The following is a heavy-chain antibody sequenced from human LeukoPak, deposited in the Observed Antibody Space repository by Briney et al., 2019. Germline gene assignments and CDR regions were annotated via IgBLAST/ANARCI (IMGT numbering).Heavy chain of an antibody. CDR3: ARDYYGSVKYGMDV. V-gene: IGHV4-59*01. J-gene: IGHJ6*02. D-gene: IGHD3-10*01. CDR1: GGSISSYY. CDR2: IYYSGST. Sequence: SETPSLTCTVSGGSISSYYWSWIRQPPGKGLEWIGYIYYSGSTNYNPSLKSRVTISVDTSKNQFSLKLSSVTAADTAVYYCARDYYGSVKYGMDVWGLGTTVTVSS.